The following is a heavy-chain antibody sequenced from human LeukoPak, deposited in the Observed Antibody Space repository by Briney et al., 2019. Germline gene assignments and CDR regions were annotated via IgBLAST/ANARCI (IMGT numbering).Heavy chain of an antibody. D-gene: IGHD5-18*01. CDR1: GYTFTSYA. CDR2: VIAGNGNT. J-gene: IGHJ5*02. V-gene: IGHV1-3*01. CDR3: ARDLTAMAAT. Sequence: ASVKVSCKASGYTFTSYAMHWVRQAPGQRLEWMGWVIAGNGNTKYSQKFQGRVTITRDTSASTASMELSSLRSEDTAVYYCARDLTAMAATWGQGTLVTVSS.